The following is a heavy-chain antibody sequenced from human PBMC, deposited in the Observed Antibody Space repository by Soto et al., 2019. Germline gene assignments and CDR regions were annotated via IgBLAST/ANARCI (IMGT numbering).Heavy chain of an antibody. Sequence: SETLSLTCTVSGGSISSGVYYWSWIRQHPGKGLEWIGDIYYSGSTYYNPSLKSRVTLSVDTSKNQFSLRLSSVTAADTALYYCARALTGYSVSNRFDPWGQGTLVTVSS. V-gene: IGHV4-31*03. D-gene: IGHD2-15*01. J-gene: IGHJ5*02. CDR2: IYYSGST. CDR1: GGSISSGVYY. CDR3: ARALTGYSVSNRFDP.